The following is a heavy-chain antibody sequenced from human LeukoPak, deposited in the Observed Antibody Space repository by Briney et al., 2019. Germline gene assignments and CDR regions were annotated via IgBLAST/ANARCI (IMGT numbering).Heavy chain of an antibody. CDR2: IISDGSSV. V-gene: IGHV3-74*01. Sequence: GGSLRLSCIASGFTFSDYWMHWVRQAPGKGPVWVSRIISDGSSVSYVDSVKGRFTMSRDNAKNTLYLQMNSLRAEDTAVYYCTKEASQSYGRTWGQGTLVTVSS. CDR3: TKEASQSYGRT. D-gene: IGHD4-23*01. J-gene: IGHJ4*02. CDR1: GFTFSDYW.